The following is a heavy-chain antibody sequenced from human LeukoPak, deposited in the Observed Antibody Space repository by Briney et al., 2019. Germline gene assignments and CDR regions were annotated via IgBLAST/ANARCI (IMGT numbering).Heavy chain of an antibody. D-gene: IGHD6-25*01. Sequence: SETLSLTCTVSGGSISSSSYYWGWIRQPPGKWLEWIGSIYYSGSTYYNPSLKSRVTISVDTSKNQFSLKLSSVTVGDAAVYYCARLGYDYWGQGTLVTVSS. J-gene: IGHJ4*02. CDR2: IYYSGST. CDR3: ARLGYDY. CDR1: GGSISSSSYY. V-gene: IGHV4-39*01.